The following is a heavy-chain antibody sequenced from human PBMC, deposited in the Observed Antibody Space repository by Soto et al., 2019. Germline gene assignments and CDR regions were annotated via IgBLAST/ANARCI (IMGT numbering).Heavy chain of an antibody. V-gene: IGHV5-51*01. Sequence: GEALKSACKGSGYIFSSLWIGWVRQMPGKGLEWMGIIYTSDSETRYSRSFQGKVTISADKASSTAYLQWSSLKASHTAMYYCARPRGHSRYDARXWGQGTLVTVSX. CDR2: IYTSDSET. CDR3: ARPRGHSRYDARX. D-gene: IGHD5-12*01. J-gene: IGHJ4*02. CDR1: GYIFSSLW.